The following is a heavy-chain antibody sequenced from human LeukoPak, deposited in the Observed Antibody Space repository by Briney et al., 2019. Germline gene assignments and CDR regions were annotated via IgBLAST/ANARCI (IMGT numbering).Heavy chain of an antibody. V-gene: IGHV4-39*01. D-gene: IGHD3-16*01. CDR3: VRGTTLRHYQY. CDR1: GVSISSSTYY. Sequence: SETLSLTCTVSGVSISSSTYYWGWIRRPPGKGLEWIGSIYYSGSTYYNPSLNRRTTASVDTSNNHFSLKLSSVTAADKAVYYCVRGTTLRHYQYWGQGTLVTVSS. J-gene: IGHJ4*02. CDR2: IYYSGST.